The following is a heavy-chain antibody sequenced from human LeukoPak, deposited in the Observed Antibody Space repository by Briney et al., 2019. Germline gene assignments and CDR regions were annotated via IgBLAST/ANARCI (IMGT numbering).Heavy chain of an antibody. CDR1: GLTVSSNY. Sequence: GGSLRLSCAASGLTVSSNYMSWVRQAPGKGLVWVSVIHTGGTTYYSDSVKGRFTISRDNSKNTLYLQMNGLRTEDTAVYYCARGTPSYSSSQNYFDYWGQGTLVTVSS. D-gene: IGHD6-6*01. CDR2: IHTGGTT. V-gene: IGHV3-66*02. J-gene: IGHJ4*02. CDR3: ARGTPSYSSSQNYFDY.